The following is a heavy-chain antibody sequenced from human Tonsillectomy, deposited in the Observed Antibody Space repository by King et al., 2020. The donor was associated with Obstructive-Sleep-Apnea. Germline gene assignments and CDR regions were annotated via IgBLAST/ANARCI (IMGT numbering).Heavy chain of an antibody. CDR1: GFTFSIHA. CDR2: ITGSGGST. CDR3: ARDKVYYDSSGPSRYFDL. D-gene: IGHD3-22*01. J-gene: IGHJ2*01. Sequence: VQLVESGGGLVQPGGSLRLSCAASGFTFSIHAMSWVRQAPGKGLEWGTAITGSGGSTYYADSVKGRFTISRDNSKNTVYVQMNSLRADETAVYYCARDKVYYDSSGPSRYFDLWGRGTLVTVSS. V-gene: IGHV3-23*04.